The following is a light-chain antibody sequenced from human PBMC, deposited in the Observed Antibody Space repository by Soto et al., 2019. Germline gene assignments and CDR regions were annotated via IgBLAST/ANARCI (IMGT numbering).Light chain of an antibody. V-gene: IGLV2-23*01. J-gene: IGLJ1*01. Sequence: QSVLTPPDYESGYPGQSITISCTGTSSDVSSYNLVSWYQQHPGKAPKLMIYEGSKRPSRVSNRFSGSKSGNTASLTISRLQSEDEADYYCSPYVASSTPSDFGTATKV. CDR2: EGS. CDR1: SSDVSSYNL. CDR3: SPYVASSTPSD.